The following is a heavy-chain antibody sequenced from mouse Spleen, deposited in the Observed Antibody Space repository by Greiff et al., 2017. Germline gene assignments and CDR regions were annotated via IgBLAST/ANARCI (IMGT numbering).Heavy chain of an antibody. V-gene: IGHV1-64*01. CDR2: IHPNSGST. D-gene: IGHD2-2*01. CDR3: ARSAYGYDEETWAMDY. J-gene: IGHJ4*01. Sequence: QVQLQQPGAELVKPGASVKLSCKASGYTFTSYWMHWVKQRPGQGLEWIGMIHPNSGSTNYNEKFKSKATLTVDKSSSTAYMQLSSLTSEDSAVYYCARSAYGYDEETWAMDYWGQGTSVTVSS. CDR1: GYTFTSYW.